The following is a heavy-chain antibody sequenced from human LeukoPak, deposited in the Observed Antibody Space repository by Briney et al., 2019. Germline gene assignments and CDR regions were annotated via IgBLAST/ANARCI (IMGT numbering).Heavy chain of an antibody. Sequence: PGGSLRLSCAASGFTFDDYAMHWVRQAPGKGLEWVSGISWNSGSIGYADSVKGRFTISRDNAKNSLYLQMNSLRAEDTALYYCAKDKFSSRSYGMVVWGQGTTVTVSS. V-gene: IGHV3-9*01. J-gene: IGHJ6*02. CDR3: AKDKFSSRSYGMVV. CDR1: GFTFDDYA. CDR2: ISWNSGSI.